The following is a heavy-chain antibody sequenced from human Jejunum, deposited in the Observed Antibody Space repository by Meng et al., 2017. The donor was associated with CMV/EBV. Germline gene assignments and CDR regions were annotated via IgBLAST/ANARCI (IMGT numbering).Heavy chain of an antibody. Sequence: GDSISRGGYFWGWVRQPPGKGLEWIGSIDYSGATRYNPSLGSRVVISVDTSMNQLTLRMDSVTAADAAVYYCARDGEGGWLQLGCWGQGTLVTVSS. CDR2: IDYSGAT. CDR1: GDSISRGGYF. D-gene: IGHD5-24*01. J-gene: IGHJ4*02. CDR3: ARDGEGGWLQLGC. V-gene: IGHV4-39*06.